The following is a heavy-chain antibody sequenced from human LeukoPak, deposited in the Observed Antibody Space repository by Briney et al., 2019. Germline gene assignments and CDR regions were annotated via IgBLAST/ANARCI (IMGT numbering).Heavy chain of an antibody. D-gene: IGHD3-22*01. J-gene: IGHJ4*02. CDR3: ARKLYYYDSSGSFYYFDY. CDR2: ISGSGGST. Sequence: GGSLRLSCAASGFTFSSYAMSWVRQAPGKGLEWVSAISGSGGSTYYADSVKGRFTISRDNSKNTLYLQMNSLRAEDTAVYYCARKLYYYDSSGSFYYFDYWGQGTLVTVSS. CDR1: GFTFSSYA. V-gene: IGHV3-23*01.